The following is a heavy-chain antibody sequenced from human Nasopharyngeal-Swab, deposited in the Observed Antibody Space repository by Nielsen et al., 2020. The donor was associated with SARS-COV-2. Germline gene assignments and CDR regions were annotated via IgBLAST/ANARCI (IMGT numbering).Heavy chain of an antibody. CDR3: ARMAGDYYYYMDV. Sequence: ESLKISCPVSGGSISSRSYYWGWISQPPGKGLEWIGSIYYSGSTYYNPSLKSRVTISVDTSKNQFSLKLSSVTAADTAVYYCARMAGDYYYYMDVWGKGTTVTVSS. CDR2: IYYSGST. CDR1: GGSISSRSYY. D-gene: IGHD6-19*01. J-gene: IGHJ6*03. V-gene: IGHV4-39*01.